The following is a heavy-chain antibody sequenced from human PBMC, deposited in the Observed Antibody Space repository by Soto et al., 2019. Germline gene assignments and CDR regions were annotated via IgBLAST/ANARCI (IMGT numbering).Heavy chain of an antibody. CDR3: AKPRGTNYYYGMDV. CDR1: GFTFSSYA. Sequence: GGSLRLSCAASGFTFSSYAMSWVRQAPGQGLEWVSTISTGGGWTYYADYVKGRFTISRDNSKNTLYLQMNSLRAEDTAVYYCAKPRGTNYYYGMDVWGQGTTVTVSS. J-gene: IGHJ6*02. CDR2: ISTGGGWT. V-gene: IGHV3-23*01. D-gene: IGHD1-1*01.